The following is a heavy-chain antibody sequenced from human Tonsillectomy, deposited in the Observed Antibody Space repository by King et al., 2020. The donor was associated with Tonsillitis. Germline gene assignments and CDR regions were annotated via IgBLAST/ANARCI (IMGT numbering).Heavy chain of an antibody. CDR3: ARAGYCSITSCSDAFDI. CDR2: INAGNGNT. Sequence: VQLVESGAEVKKPGASVKVSCKASGYTFTTYAMHWVRQAPGQRLEWMGWINAGNGNTKYSQKFQGRVTITRDTSASTAYMELSSLRSEDTAVYYCARAGYCSITSCSDAFDIWGQGTMVTVSS. D-gene: IGHD2-2*01. V-gene: IGHV1-3*01. J-gene: IGHJ3*02. CDR1: GYTFTTYA.